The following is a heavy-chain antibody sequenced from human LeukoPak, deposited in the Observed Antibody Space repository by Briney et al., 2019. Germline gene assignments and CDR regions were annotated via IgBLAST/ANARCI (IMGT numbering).Heavy chain of an antibody. Sequence: GASVKVSCKASGGTFISYAISWVRQAPGQGLEWMGRIIPILGIANYAQKFQGRVTITADKSTSTAYMELSSLRSEDTAVYYCARDLKEYYDILTGAAGDYWGQGTLVTVSS. CDR3: ARDLKEYYDILTGAAGDY. J-gene: IGHJ4*02. V-gene: IGHV1-69*04. CDR2: IIPILGIA. CDR1: GGTFISYA. D-gene: IGHD3-9*01.